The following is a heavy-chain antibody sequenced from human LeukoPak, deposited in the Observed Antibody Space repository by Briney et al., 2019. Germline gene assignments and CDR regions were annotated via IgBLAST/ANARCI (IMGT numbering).Heavy chain of an antibody. V-gene: IGHV1-2*02. J-gene: IGHJ5*02. Sequence: ASEKVSCKSAGYTFTDYYIHWVRQAPGQGLEGMGWINPNSGGTNYAQRFQGRVTMTRDTSISTAYMELSRLRSDDTAVYYCARDGGGSGNYYTEWPPVVPWGQGTLVTVSS. CDR3: ARDGGGSGNYYTEWPPVVP. CDR2: INPNSGGT. CDR1: GYTFTDYY. D-gene: IGHD3-10*01.